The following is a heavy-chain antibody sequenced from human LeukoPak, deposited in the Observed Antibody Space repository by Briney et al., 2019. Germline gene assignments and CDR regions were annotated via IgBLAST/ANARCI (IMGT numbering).Heavy chain of an antibody. CDR2: ISGGGGST. Sequence: GGSLRLSCAASGFTFSSYVMSWVRQAPGKGLEWVSGISGGGGSTYYADSVKGRFTISRDNAKNSLYLQMNSLRAEDTAVYYCARTYSNYVFGYWGQGTLVTVSS. J-gene: IGHJ4*02. CDR3: ARTYSNYVFGY. D-gene: IGHD4-11*01. CDR1: GFTFSSYV. V-gene: IGHV3-23*01.